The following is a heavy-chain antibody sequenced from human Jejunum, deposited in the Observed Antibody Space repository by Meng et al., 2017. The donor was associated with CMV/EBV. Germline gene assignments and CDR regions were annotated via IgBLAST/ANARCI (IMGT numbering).Heavy chain of an antibody. CDR3: ARDQDIVILPAAPYNYFDP. J-gene: IGHJ5*02. CDR2: INPDSGAT. V-gene: IGHV1-2*02. D-gene: IGHD2-2*01. Sequence: DYYMHWVQQAPGQGLEWMGWINPDSGATNYAQKLQGRVTMTRDTSIRTAYMELSSLTSDDTAMYFCARDQDIVILPAAPYNYFDPWGQGTRVTVSS. CDR1: DYY.